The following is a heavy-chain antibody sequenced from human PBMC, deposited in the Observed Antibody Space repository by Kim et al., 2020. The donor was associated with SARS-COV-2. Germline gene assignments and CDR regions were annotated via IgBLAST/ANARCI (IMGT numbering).Heavy chain of an antibody. J-gene: IGHJ4*02. CDR1: GFTFSSYS. CDR3: ARDGIQLWDEVAY. Sequence: GGSLRLSCAASGFTFSSYSMNWVRQAPGKGLEWVSYISSSSSTIYYADSVKGRFTISRDNAKNSLYLQMNSLRAEDTAVYYCARDGIQLWDEVAYWGQGTLVTVSS. D-gene: IGHD5-18*01. CDR2: ISSSSSTI. V-gene: IGHV3-48*04.